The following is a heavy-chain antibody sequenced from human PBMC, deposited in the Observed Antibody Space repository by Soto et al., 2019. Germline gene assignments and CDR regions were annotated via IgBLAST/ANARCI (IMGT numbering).Heavy chain of an antibody. J-gene: IGHJ5*02. D-gene: IGHD4-17*01. CDR1: GYTFTGYY. CDR3: ARDVFGYGDYANWFDP. CDR2: IDPNSGGT. Sequence: ASVKVSCKASGYTFTGYYMHWVRQAPGQGLEWMGWIDPNSGGTNYAQKFQGWVTMTRDTSISTAYMELSRLRSDDTAVYYCARDVFGYGDYANWFDPWGQGTLVT. V-gene: IGHV1-2*04.